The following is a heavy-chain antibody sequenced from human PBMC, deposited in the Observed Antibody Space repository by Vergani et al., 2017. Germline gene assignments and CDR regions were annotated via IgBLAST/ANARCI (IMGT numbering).Heavy chain of an antibody. J-gene: IGHJ4*02. CDR1: GFTFSSYS. CDR3: ARVGGRGYYDSSGYPY. V-gene: IGHV3-21*01. CDR2: ISSSSSYI. D-gene: IGHD3-22*01. Sequence: EVQLVESGGGLVKPGGSLRLSCAASGFTFSSYSMNWVRQAPGKGLEWVSSISSSSSYIYYADSVKGRFTISRDNANNSLYLQMNSLRAEDTAVYYCARVGGRGYYDSSGYPYWGQGTLVTVSS.